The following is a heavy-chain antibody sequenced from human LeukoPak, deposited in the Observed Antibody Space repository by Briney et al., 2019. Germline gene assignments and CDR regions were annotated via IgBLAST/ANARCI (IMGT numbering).Heavy chain of an antibody. CDR1: GDSLFTNSVA. CDR3: ARGKYTSFDN. J-gene: IGHJ4*02. CDR2: TYYRSKWSF. D-gene: IGHD2-2*01. Sequence: SQTLSLTSAISGDSLFTNSVAWNWIRQSPSRGLEWLGRTYYRSKWSFDYALSVKSRITISADTSKNHFSLQLSSVTPDDTALYYCARGKYTSFDNWGQGTLVTVSS. V-gene: IGHV6-1*01.